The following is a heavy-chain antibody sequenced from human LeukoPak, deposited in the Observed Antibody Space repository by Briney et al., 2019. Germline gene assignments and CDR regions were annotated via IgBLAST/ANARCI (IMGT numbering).Heavy chain of an antibody. J-gene: IGHJ5*02. V-gene: IGHV4-59*01. D-gene: IGHD4-17*01. CDR3: ARVGGDYHNWFDP. CDR2: IYYSGST. Sequence: SETLSLTCAVYGGSFSGYYWSWIRQPPGKGLEWIGYIYYSGSTNYNPSLKSRVTISVDTSKNQFSLKLSSVTAADTAVYYCARVGGDYHNWFDPWGQGTLVTVSS. CDR1: GGSFSGYY.